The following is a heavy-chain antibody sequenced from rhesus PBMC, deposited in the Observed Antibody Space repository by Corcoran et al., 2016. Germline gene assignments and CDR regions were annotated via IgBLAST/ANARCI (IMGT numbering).Heavy chain of an antibody. D-gene: IGHD5-12*01. V-gene: IGHV4-160*01. Sequence: QVQLQESGPGLVKPSETLSLTCAVSGGSISSNYWSWIRQAPGKGLEWIGRMHGSGGSTDSNPSLKSRVTISTDTSKNQFSLKLSSVTAADTAVYYCAREGYSYSLSFDYWGQGVLVTVSS. J-gene: IGHJ4*01. CDR3: AREGYSYSLSFDY. CDR1: GGSISSNY. CDR2: MHGSGGST.